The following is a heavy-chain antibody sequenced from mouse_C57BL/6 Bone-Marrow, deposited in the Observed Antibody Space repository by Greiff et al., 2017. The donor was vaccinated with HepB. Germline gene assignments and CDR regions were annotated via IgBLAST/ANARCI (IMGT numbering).Heavy chain of an antibody. Sequence: EVQRVESGGGLVQPKGSLKLSCAASGFSFNTYAMNWVRQAPGKGLEWVARIRSKSNNYATYYADSVKDRFTISRDDSESMLYLQMNNLKTEDTAMYYCVRGGLLFDYWGQGTTLTVSS. J-gene: IGHJ2*01. CDR3: VRGGLLFDY. D-gene: IGHD1-1*01. V-gene: IGHV10-1*01. CDR1: GFSFNTYA. CDR2: IRSKSNNYAT.